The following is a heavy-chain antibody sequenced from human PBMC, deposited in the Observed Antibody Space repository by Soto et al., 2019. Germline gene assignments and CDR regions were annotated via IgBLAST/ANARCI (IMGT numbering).Heavy chain of an antibody. V-gene: IGHV4-59*01. CDR2: VYYTGST. CDR3: ARSVAVPGAHSDY. CDR1: GGSISGSY. Sequence: SETLSLTCSVSGGSISGSYWSWIRQSPGKGLEWLGYVYYTGSTNYSPSLRSRVSISVDTSKNEFSLRLSSVTAADTAVYFCARSVAVPGAHSDYWGQGTQVTVSS. J-gene: IGHJ4*02. D-gene: IGHD6-19*01.